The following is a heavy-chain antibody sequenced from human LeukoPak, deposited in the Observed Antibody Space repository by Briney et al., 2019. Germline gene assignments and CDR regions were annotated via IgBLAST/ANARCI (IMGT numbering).Heavy chain of an antibody. CDR3: AKECSGGSCYSAGQYYYYGMDA. J-gene: IGHJ6*02. D-gene: IGHD2-15*01. Sequence: GGSLRLSCAASGLTFGTYAMSWVRQAPGKGLEWVSAISGSGGSTYYADSVKGRFTISRDNSKNTLYLQMNSLRAEDTAVYYCAKECSGGSCYSAGQYYYYGMDAWGQGTTVTVSS. CDR1: GLTFGTYA. CDR2: ISGSGGST. V-gene: IGHV3-23*01.